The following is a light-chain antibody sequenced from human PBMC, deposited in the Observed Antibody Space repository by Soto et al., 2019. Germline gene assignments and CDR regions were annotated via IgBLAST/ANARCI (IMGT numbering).Light chain of an antibody. V-gene: IGKV3-20*01. CDR3: QQYGDSFT. J-gene: IGKJ4*01. Sequence: EIVLTQSPGTLSLSLGERATLSCRASQSVSSSYLAWCQQKPGQAPRLLIYAASSRATGIPDRFSGSGSGTDFTLTISRLEPADFAVYYCQQYGDSFTFGGGTKVEIK. CDR1: QSVSSSY. CDR2: AAS.